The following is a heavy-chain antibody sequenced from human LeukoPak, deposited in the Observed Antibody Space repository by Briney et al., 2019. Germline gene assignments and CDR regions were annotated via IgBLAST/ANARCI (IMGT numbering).Heavy chain of an antibody. CDR2: IKQDGSEK. J-gene: IGHJ4*02. CDR3: ARAWNYDILTGYSY. D-gene: IGHD3-9*01. Sequence: LGGSLRLSCAASGFTFSSYWMSWVRQAPGKGLEWVANIKQDGSEKYYVDSVKGRFTISRDNAKNSLYLQMNSLRAEDTAVYYCARAWNYDILTGYSYWGQGTLVTVSS. CDR1: GFTFSSYW. V-gene: IGHV3-7*01.